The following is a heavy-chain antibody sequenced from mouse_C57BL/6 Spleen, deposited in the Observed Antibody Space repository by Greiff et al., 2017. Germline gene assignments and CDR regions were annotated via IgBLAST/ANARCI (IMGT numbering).Heavy chain of an antibody. Sequence: EVQLQQSGPGLVKPSQSLSLTCSVTGYSITSGYYWNWIRQFPGNKLEWMGYISYDGSNNYNPSLKNRISITRDTSKNQFFLKLNSVTTEDTATYYCARDNTTVPYYFDYWGQGTTLTVSS. J-gene: IGHJ2*01. CDR2: ISYDGSN. D-gene: IGHD1-1*01. V-gene: IGHV3-6*01. CDR3: ARDNTTVPYYFDY. CDR1: GYSITSGYY.